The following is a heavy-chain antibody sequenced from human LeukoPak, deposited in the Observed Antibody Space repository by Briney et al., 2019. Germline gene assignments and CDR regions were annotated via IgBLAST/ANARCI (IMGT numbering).Heavy chain of an antibody. CDR3: ARETPYSSSWTDLDC. D-gene: IGHD6-13*01. J-gene: IGHJ4*02. CDR2: ITLSSSTI. V-gene: IGHV3-48*01. Sequence: GGSLRLSCAASGFTFSNYNMHWVRQAPGKGLEWVSYITLSSSTIYYADSVKGRFTISRDNAKKSLYLQMNSLRAEDTAVYYCARETPYSSSWTDLDCWGQGTLVTVSS. CDR1: GFTFSNYN.